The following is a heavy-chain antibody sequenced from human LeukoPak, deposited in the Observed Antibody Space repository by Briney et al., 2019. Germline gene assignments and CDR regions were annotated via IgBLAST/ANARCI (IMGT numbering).Heavy chain of an antibody. CDR1: GGSFSGYY. D-gene: IGHD6-6*01. CDR2: INHSGST. V-gene: IGHV4-34*01. J-gene: IGHJ5*02. Sequence: SETLSLTCAVYGGSFSGYYWSWIRQPPGKGLEWIGEINHSGSTNYNPSLKSRVTISVDTSKNQFSLKLSSVTAADTAVNYCARARTKYSSSSKGSNWFDPWGQGTLVTVSS. CDR3: ARARTKYSSSSKGSNWFDP.